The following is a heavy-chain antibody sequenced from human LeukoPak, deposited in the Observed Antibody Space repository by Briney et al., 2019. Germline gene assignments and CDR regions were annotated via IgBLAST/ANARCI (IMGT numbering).Heavy chain of an antibody. CDR2: ISPAASDA. V-gene: IGHV5-51*01. Sequence: GESLKISCKGSGYSFTSHWIAWVRQTPAGGLESMGSISPAASDARYSPSFQRQVSISSDKSITTAYMQWSSLKASDTAIYYCVRHEDSGTYIEWGQGTLVTVS. D-gene: IGHD1-26*01. CDR1: GYSFTSHW. J-gene: IGHJ4*02. CDR3: VRHEDSGTYIE.